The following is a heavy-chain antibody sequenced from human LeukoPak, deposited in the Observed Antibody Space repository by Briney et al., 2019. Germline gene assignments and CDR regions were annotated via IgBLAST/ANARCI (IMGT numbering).Heavy chain of an antibody. D-gene: IGHD2-8*01. CDR3: ASRAYATTYYYYGMDV. V-gene: IGHV1-18*04. CDR1: GYTFTSYY. Sequence: ASVKVSCKASGYTFTSYYMHWVRQAPGQGLEWMGWISAYNGNTNYAQKLQGRVTMTTDTSTSTAYMELRSLRSDDTAVYYCASRAYATTYYYYGMDVWGQGTTVTVSS. J-gene: IGHJ6*02. CDR2: ISAYNGNT.